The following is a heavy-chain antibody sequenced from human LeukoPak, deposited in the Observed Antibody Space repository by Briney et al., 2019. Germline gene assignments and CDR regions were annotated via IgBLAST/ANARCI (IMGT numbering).Heavy chain of an antibody. CDR1: GFTFSSYG. V-gene: IGHV3-33*01. J-gene: IGHJ6*02. Sequence: PGRSLRLSCAASGFTFSSYGMHWVRQAPGKGLEWVAVIWYDGSNKYYADSVKGRFTISRDNSKNTLYLQMNSLRAEDTAVYYCARFFTRHYYYYGMDVWGQGTTVTASS. CDR2: IWYDGSNK. D-gene: IGHD3-3*01. CDR3: ARFFTRHYYYYGMDV.